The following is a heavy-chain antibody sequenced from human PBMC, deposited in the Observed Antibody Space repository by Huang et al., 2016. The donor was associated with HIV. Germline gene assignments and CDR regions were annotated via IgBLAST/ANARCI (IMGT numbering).Heavy chain of an antibody. CDR3: ARARGFLYDSTGYYSRYYFDS. Sequence: QVQLVQSGAEVKTPVASVRVSCTASGLNFTTYDFNWMRQASGQGREWMVWINPKSGNTGYAQKFQGRVTITRNTSITTAYMELRSLGSEDTAVYYCARARGFLYDSTGYYSRYYFDSWGQGTLVTISS. V-gene: IGHV1-8*03. CDR2: INPKSGNT. J-gene: IGHJ4*02. CDR1: GLNFTTYD. D-gene: IGHD3-22*01.